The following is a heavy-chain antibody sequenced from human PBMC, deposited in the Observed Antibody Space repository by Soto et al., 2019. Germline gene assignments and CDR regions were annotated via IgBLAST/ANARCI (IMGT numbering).Heavy chain of an antibody. CDR1: GYTFTGYY. J-gene: IGHJ3*02. CDR2: INPNSGGT. V-gene: IGHV1-2*04. CDR3: ARDLLGVVAATTGLAFDI. D-gene: IGHD2-15*01. Sequence: QVQLVQSGAEVKKPGASVKVSCKASGYTFTGYYMHWVRQAPGQGLEWMGWINPNSGGTNYAQKLQGWVTMTRDTSISTAYMELSRLRSDDTAVYYCARDLLGVVAATTGLAFDIWGQGTMVTVSS.